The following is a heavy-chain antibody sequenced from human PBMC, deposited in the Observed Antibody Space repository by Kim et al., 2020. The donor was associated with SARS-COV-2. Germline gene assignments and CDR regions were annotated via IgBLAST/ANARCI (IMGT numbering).Heavy chain of an antibody. CDR3: AKDRDSSSLDY. J-gene: IGHJ4*02. D-gene: IGHD6-13*01. CDR1: GFTFSSYG. CDR2: ISYDGSNK. Sequence: GGSLRLSCAASGFTFSSYGMHWVRQAPGKGLEWVAVISYDGSNKYYADSVKGRFTISRDNSKNTLYLQMNSLRAEDTAVYYCAKDRDSSSLDYWGQGTLVTVSS. V-gene: IGHV3-30*18.